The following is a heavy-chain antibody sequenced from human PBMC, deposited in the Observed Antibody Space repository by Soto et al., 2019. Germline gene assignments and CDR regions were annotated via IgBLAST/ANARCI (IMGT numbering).Heavy chain of an antibody. J-gene: IGHJ6*02. V-gene: IGHV4-31*03. CDR1: GGSISSGGYY. D-gene: IGHD6-13*01. CDR2: IYYSGST. Sequence: QVQLQESGPGLVKPSQTLSLTCTVSGGSISSGGYYWSWIRQHPGKGLEWIGYIYYSGSTYYNPSLKSRVTISVDTSKNQFSLKLSSVTAADTAVYYCAGAGRQQLAYYYGMDVWGQGTTVTVSS. CDR3: AGAGRQQLAYYYGMDV.